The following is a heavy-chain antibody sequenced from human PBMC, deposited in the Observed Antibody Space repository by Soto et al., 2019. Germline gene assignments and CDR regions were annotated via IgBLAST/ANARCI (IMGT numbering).Heavy chain of an antibody. CDR2: IYYSGST. Sequence: PSETLSLTCTVSGGSISSGGYYWSWIRQHPGKGLEWIGYIYYSGSTYYSPSLKSRVTISVDTSKNQFSLKLSSVTAADTAVYYCARGGRRSPGMDVWGQGTTVTVSS. CDR3: ARGGRRSPGMDV. CDR1: GGSISSGGYY. V-gene: IGHV4-31*03. J-gene: IGHJ6*02. D-gene: IGHD3-16*01.